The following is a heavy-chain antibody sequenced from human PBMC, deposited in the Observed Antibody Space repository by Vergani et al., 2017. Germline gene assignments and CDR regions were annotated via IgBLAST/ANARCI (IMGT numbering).Heavy chain of an antibody. CDR1: GFSFPGYA. D-gene: IGHD5-12*01. CDR2: VSGSSATP. CDR3: TNGSRGYTGYFFDY. J-gene: IGHJ4*02. V-gene: IGHV3-23*04. Sequence: EVQLVESGGGLVQPGGSLRLSCEASGFSFPGYAMSWVRQAPGKGLEWVSSVSGSSATPYYADSVKGRVIISRDNSKNTLHLQMNSLRADDTAVYYCTNGSRGYTGYFFDYWGQGTLATVSS.